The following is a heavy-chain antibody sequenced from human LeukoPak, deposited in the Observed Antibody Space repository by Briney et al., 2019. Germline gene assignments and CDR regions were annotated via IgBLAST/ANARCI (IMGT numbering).Heavy chain of an antibody. J-gene: IGHJ3*02. V-gene: IGHV4-34*01. CDR1: GGSFSGYY. D-gene: IGHD3-22*01. Sequence: PSETLSLTCAVYGGSFSGYYWSWIRQPPGKGLEWLGEINHSGSTNYNPSLKSRVTISVDTSKNQFSLKLTSVTAADTAVYYCASGWNYYESSGYYYPMIWGQGTMVTVSS. CDR2: INHSGST. CDR3: ASGWNYYESSGYYYPMI.